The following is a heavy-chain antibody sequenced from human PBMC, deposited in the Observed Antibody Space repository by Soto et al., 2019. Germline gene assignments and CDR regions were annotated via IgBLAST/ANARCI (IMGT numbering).Heavy chain of an antibody. D-gene: IGHD2-2*01. V-gene: IGHV4-59*01. CDR3: ARAFGSTMPSLF. Sequence: SETLSLTCTVSGGYISSYYWTWIRQPPGKGLEGIGYIYYSGSTNYNPSLKSRVTMSIDTSKNQFSLKLSSVTAADTAVYYCARAFGSTMPSLFWGQGTLVTVSS. CDR2: IYYSGST. CDR1: GGYISSYY. J-gene: IGHJ4*02.